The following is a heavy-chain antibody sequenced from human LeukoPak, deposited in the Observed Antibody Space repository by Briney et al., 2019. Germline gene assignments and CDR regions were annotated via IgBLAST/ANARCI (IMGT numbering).Heavy chain of an antibody. J-gene: IGHJ4*02. CDR1: GFTYSSYA. CDR3: AKVGEGSYFTF. V-gene: IGHV3-23*01. CDR2: VSGSGGRT. D-gene: IGHD1-26*01. Sequence: PGGSVSLLCAASGFTYSSYAMSWVRQAAGRGREWVSAVSGSGGRTYYADSVKGLFTISRDNSKNTLYLQMNSLRAEDTAVYYCAKVGEGSYFTFWGQGTLVTVSS.